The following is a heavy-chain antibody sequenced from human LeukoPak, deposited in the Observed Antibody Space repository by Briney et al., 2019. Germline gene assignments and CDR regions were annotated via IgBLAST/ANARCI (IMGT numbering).Heavy chain of an antibody. V-gene: IGHV3-23*01. Sequence: PGGSLRLSCAASGFTFATYAMSWVRQAPGKGLEWVSAISGSGGSTYYADSVKGRFTISRDNSKNTLYLQMNSLRAEDTAVYYCAKDLSFGWYYFDYWGQGTLVTVSS. CDR1: GFTFATYA. CDR2: ISGSGGST. J-gene: IGHJ4*02. CDR3: AKDLSFGWYYFDY. D-gene: IGHD2-15*01.